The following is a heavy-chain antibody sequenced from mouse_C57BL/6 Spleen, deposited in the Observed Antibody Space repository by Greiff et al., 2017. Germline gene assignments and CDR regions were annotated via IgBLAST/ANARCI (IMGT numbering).Heavy chain of an antibody. D-gene: IGHD4-1*01. V-gene: IGHV1-64*01. CDR2: IHPNSGST. CDR3: ARSGLGPGVFDY. CDR1: GYTFTSYW. Sequence: QVQLQQPGAELVKPGASVKLSCKASGYTFTSYWMHWVKQRPGQGLEWIGMIHPNSGSTNYNEKFKSKATLTVDKSSSTAYMQLSSLTSEDSAVYYCARSGLGPGVFDYWGQGTTLTVSS. J-gene: IGHJ2*01.